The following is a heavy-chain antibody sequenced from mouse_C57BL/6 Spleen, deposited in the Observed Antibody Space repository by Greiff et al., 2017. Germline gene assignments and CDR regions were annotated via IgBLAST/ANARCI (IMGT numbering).Heavy chain of an antibody. CDR3: ARAGITTVVAPFAY. CDR1: GYTFTSYW. J-gene: IGHJ3*01. D-gene: IGHD1-1*01. Sequence: QVQLQQPGTELVKPGASVKLSCKASGYTFTSYWMHWVKQRPGQGLEWIGNINPSNGGTNYNEKFKSKATLTVDKSSSTAYMQLSSPTSEDSAVYYCARAGITTVVAPFAYWGQGTLVTVSA. V-gene: IGHV1-53*01. CDR2: INPSNGGT.